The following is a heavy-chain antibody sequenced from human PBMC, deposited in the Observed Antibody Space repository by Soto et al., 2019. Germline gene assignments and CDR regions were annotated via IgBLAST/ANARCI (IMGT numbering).Heavy chain of an antibody. CDR3: ARDLDSRHYYYYGMDV. J-gene: IGHJ6*02. V-gene: IGHV6-1*01. Sequence: AQTLSLTCAISGDSVSSNSAAWNWIRQSPSRGLEWLGRTYYRSKWYNDYAVSVKSRITINPDTSKNQFSLQLNSVTPEDTAVYYCARDLDSRHYYYYGMDVWGQGTTVTVSS. CDR1: GDSVSSNSAA. CDR2: TYYRSKWYN. D-gene: IGHD6-13*01.